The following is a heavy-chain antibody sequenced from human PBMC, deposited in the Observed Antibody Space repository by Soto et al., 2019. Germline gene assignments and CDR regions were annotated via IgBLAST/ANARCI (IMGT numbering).Heavy chain of an antibody. V-gene: IGHV6-1*01. CDR2: SYSWSKWYT. D-gene: IGHD3-3*01. CDR3: ARAERITIFGVVPYYFDS. Sequence: QTLSRTCAISGDGVSSNSAAWNWIRQSPSRGLEWRGTSYSWSKWYTHSAVSVKRRITLNPATSKNQFSLQLNSVTPKDTAVYYCARAERITIFGVVPYYFDSWGQGTLVTVSS. CDR1: GDGVSSNSAA. J-gene: IGHJ4*02.